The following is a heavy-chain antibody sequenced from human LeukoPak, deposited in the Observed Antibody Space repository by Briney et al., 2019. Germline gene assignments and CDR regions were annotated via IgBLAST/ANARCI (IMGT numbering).Heavy chain of an antibody. Sequence: GGSLRLSCAASGFTFSSSGMSWVRQAPGKGLEWISSSGDSDGSTYYADSLKGRFTISRDNSKNTLYLQMNNLRAEDTAVYYCAQGGCLGTCNPLAYWGQGALVIVSP. CDR1: GFTFSSSG. CDR2: SGDSDGST. V-gene: IGHV3-23*01. CDR3: AQGGCLGTCNPLAY. J-gene: IGHJ4*02. D-gene: IGHD2-15*01.